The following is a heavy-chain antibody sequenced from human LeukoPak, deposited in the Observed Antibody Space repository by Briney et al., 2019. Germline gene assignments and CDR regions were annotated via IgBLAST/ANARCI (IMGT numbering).Heavy chain of an antibody. J-gene: IGHJ1*01. V-gene: IGHV3-21*01. CDR2: IGSSSSYI. Sequence: GGSLRLSCAASGFTFSSYSMDWVRQAPGKGLEWVSSIGSSSSYIYYADSVKGRFTISRDNAKNSLYLQMNSLRAEDTAVYYCARDGSGSYYNWGQGTLVTVSS. D-gene: IGHD3-10*01. CDR1: GFTFSSYS. CDR3: ARDGSGSYYN.